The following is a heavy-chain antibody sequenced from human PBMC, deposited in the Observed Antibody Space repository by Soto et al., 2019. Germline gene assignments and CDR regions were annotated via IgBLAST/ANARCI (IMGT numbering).Heavy chain of an antibody. CDR3: ARVFRRSGGGFLEWLYLDY. D-gene: IGHD3-3*01. J-gene: IGHJ4*02. Sequence: QVQLVESGGGVVQPGRSLRLSCAASGFTFSSYAMHWVRQAPGKGLEWVAVISYDGSNKYYADSVKGRFTISRDNSKNTLYLQMNSLRAEDTALYYCARVFRRSGGGFLEWLYLDYWGQGTLVTVSS. V-gene: IGHV3-30-3*01. CDR2: ISYDGSNK. CDR1: GFTFSSYA.